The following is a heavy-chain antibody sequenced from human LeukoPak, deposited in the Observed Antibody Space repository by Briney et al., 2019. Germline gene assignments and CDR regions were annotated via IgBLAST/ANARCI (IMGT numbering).Heavy chain of an antibody. Sequence: SETLSLTCTVSGGSISSYYWSWIRQPPGKGLEWIGYIYYSGSTNYNPSLKSRVTISVDTSKNQFSLKLSSVTAADTAVYYCARSLLGDYDILTGYFDYWGQGTLVTVSS. CDR3: ARSLLGDYDILTGYFDY. J-gene: IGHJ4*02. CDR1: GGSISSYY. V-gene: IGHV4-59*01. D-gene: IGHD3-9*01. CDR2: IYYSGST.